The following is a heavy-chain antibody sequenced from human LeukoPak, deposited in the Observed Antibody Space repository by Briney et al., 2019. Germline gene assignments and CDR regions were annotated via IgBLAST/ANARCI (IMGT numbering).Heavy chain of an antibody. Sequence: SQTLSLTCTVSGGSISSGSYYWSWIRQPAGKGLEWIERIYTSGSTNYNPSLKSRDTISVDTSKNQFSLKLSSVTAADTAVYYCARATIGIVGFFDYWGQGTLVTVSS. CDR2: IYTSGST. CDR3: ARATIGIVGFFDY. J-gene: IGHJ4*02. V-gene: IGHV4-61*02. D-gene: IGHD3-22*01. CDR1: GGSISSGSYY.